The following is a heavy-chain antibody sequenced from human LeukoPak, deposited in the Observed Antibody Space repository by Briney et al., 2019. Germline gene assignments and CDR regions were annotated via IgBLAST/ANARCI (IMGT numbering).Heavy chain of an antibody. CDR1: GFTFSSYW. CDR2: IYSGGST. CDR3: ARGKGVTLDY. J-gene: IGHJ4*02. V-gene: IGHV3-66*01. D-gene: IGHD2-21*02. Sequence: GGSLRLSCAASGFTFSSYWMSWVRQAPGKGLEWVSVIYSGGSTYYADSVKGRFTISRDNSKNTLYLQMNSLRAEDTAVYYCARGKGVTLDYWGQGTLVTVSS.